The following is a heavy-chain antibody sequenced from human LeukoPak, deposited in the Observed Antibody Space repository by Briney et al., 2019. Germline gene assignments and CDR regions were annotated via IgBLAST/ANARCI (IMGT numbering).Heavy chain of an antibody. CDR2: ISENGRNT. CDR3: AKDIRPTGNYGWFDP. CDR1: GFTFSSYG. V-gene: IGHV3-23*01. D-gene: IGHD3-10*01. J-gene: IGHJ5*02. Sequence: PGGSLRLSCAASGFTFSSYGMHWVRQTPGKGLEWVSSISENGRNTYYADSVKGRFTVSRDNSKSTLYLQMNSLRPEDTAVYSCAKDIRPTGNYGWFDPWGQGTLVTVSS.